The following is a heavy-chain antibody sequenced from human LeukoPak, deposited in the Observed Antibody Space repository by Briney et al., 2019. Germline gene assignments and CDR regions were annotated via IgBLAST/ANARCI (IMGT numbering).Heavy chain of an antibody. V-gene: IGHV1-2*06. CDR2: INPNSGGT. CDR1: GYTFTGYY. CDR3: ARGPFVYNWNDGDAFDI. Sequence: ASVKVSCKASGYTFTGYYMHWVRQAPGQGLEWMGRINPNSGGTNYAQKFQGRVTMTRDTSISTAYMELSRLRSDDTAVYYCARGPFVYNWNDGDAFDIWGQGTMVTVPS. D-gene: IGHD1-20*01. J-gene: IGHJ3*02.